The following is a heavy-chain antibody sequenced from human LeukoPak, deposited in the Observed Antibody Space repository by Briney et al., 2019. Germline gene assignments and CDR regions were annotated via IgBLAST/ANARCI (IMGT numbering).Heavy chain of an antibody. J-gene: IGHJ4*02. CDR3: AKGLYCSSTSCYSPYYFDY. CDR1: GFTFSSYG. CDR2: ISYDGSNK. Sequence: GGSLRLSCAASGFTFSSYGMHWVRQAPGKGREWVAVISYDGSNKYYADSVKGRFTISRDNSKNTLYLQMNSLRAEDTAVYYCAKGLYCSSTSCYSPYYFDYWGQGTLVTVSS. V-gene: IGHV3-30*18. D-gene: IGHD2-2*01.